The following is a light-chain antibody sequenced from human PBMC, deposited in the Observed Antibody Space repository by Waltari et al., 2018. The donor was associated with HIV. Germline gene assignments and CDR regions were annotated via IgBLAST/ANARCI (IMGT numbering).Light chain of an antibody. CDR2: EVS. J-gene: IGLJ2*01. V-gene: IGLV2-8*01. CDR3: SSFAGTNNLV. CDR1: SSAVGGYDY. Sequence: QSALTQPPSAYGSPGQSVTIACTGTSSAVGGYDYVSWYQQHPGKAPKLMIYEVSKRPSGVPDRFSGSKSGNTASLTVSGLQAEDEADYYCSSFAGTNNLVFGGGTKLTVL.